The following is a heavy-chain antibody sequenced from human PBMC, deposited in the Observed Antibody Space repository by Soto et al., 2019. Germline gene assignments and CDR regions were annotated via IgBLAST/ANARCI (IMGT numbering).Heavy chain of an antibody. V-gene: IGHV4-39*01. D-gene: IGHD4-17*01. CDR3: ARLDYGDYADY. Sequence: QLQLQESGPGLVKPSETLSLTCTVSGGSISSSSYYWGWIRQPPGKGLEWIGSIYYSGSTYYNPSLNSRDTISVDTSKNQFSLKLSAVTAADTAVYYCARLDYGDYADYWGQGTLVTVSS. J-gene: IGHJ4*02. CDR2: IYYSGST. CDR1: GGSISSSSYY.